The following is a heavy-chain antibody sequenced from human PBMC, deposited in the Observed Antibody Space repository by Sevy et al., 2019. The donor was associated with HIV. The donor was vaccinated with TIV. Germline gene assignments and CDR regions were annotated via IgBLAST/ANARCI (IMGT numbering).Heavy chain of an antibody. CDR2: ISWNSNSV. CDR1: GFAFDDYA. Sequence: GGSLRLSCAASGFAFDDYAMHWVRQAPGKGLEWVSGISWNSNSVAYADSVKGRFTISRDNAKNSLYLQMNSLRPADTALYYCAKADGDSSGYYGLGGSWGQGTLVTDSS. J-gene: IGHJ4*02. V-gene: IGHV3-9*01. D-gene: IGHD3-22*01. CDR3: AKADGDSSGYYGLGGS.